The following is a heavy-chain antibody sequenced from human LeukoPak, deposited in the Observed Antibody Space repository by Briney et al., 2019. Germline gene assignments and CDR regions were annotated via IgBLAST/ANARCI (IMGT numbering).Heavy chain of an antibody. CDR1: GFTFSSYA. CDR2: IKSKTDSGTT. CDR3: TTGPG. J-gene: IGHJ4*02. V-gene: IGHV3-15*01. Sequence: GGSLRLSCAASGFTFSSYAMHWVRQAPGKGLEWVGRIKSKTDSGTTDYAAPVKGRFTISRDDSKNTLYLQMNSLKTEDTAVYYCTTGPGWGQGTLVTVSS.